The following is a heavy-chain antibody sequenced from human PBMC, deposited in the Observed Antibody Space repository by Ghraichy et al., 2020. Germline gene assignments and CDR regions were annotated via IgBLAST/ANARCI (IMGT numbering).Heavy chain of an antibody. V-gene: IGHV4-34*01. J-gene: IGHJ4*02. Sequence: SETLSLTCAVYGGSFSGYYWSWIRQPPGKGLEWIGEINHSGSTNYNPSLKSRVTISVDTSKNQFSLKLSSVTAADTAVYYCADDSSGPYYFDYWGQGTLVTVSS. D-gene: IGHD3-22*01. CDR2: INHSGST. CDR3: ADDSSGPYYFDY. CDR1: GGSFSGYY.